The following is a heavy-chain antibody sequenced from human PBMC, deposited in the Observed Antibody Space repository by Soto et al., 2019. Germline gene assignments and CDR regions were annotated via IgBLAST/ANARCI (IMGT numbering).Heavy chain of an antibody. CDR2: ISSSSYI. V-gene: IGHV3-21*01. Sequence: GGSLRLSCAASGFTFSSYSMNWVRQAPGKGLEWVSSISSSSYIYYADSVKGRFTISRDNAKNSLYLQMNSLRAEDTAVYYCARGHRYSSSSYYMDVWGKGTTVTVSS. CDR1: GFTFSSYS. CDR3: ARGHRYSSSSYYMDV. J-gene: IGHJ6*03. D-gene: IGHD6-6*01.